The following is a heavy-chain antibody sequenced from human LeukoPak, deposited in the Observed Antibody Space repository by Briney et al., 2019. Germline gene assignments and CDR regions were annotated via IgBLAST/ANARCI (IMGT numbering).Heavy chain of an antibody. CDR3: ARDAPVWRYSPGGMDV. CDR2: INPNSGGT. D-gene: IGHD3-9*01. J-gene: IGHJ6*02. Sequence: ASVKVSCKASGYTFTGYYMHWARQAPGQGLEWMGWINPNSGGTNYAQKFQGRVTMTRDTSISTAYMELSRLRSDDTAVYYCARDAPVWRYSPGGMDVWGQGTTVTVSS. V-gene: IGHV1-2*02. CDR1: GYTFTGYY.